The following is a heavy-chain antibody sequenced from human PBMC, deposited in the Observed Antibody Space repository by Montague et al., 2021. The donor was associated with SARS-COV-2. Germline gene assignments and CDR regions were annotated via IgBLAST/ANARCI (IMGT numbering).Heavy chain of an antibody. CDR2: VHDSGST. CDR1: GGSIRNYF. V-gene: IGHV4-59*08. CDR3: ARHDNRECGFDI. D-gene: IGHD3-10*01. J-gene: IGHJ3*02. Sequence: SETLSLTCSVSGGSIRNYFWSWIWQPPGKGPEWIGYVHDSGSTIYNPSLSSGVTIPVDTSKNQFSLKLSSVTAADTAVYYCARHDNRECGFDIWGQGTKVIVSS.